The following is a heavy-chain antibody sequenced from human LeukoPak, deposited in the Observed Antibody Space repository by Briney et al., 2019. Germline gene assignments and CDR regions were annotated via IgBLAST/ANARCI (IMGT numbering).Heavy chain of an antibody. CDR1: GFTFSSYS. V-gene: IGHV3-21*01. Sequence: GGSLRLSCAASGFTFSSYSMNWVRQAPGKGLEWVSSISSSSSYIYYADSVKGRFTISRDSAKNSLYLQMNSLRAEDTAVYYCARGTTPQPWDFDYWGQGTLVTVSS. CDR3: ARGTTPQPWDFDY. J-gene: IGHJ4*02. CDR2: ISSSSSYI. D-gene: IGHD1-1*01.